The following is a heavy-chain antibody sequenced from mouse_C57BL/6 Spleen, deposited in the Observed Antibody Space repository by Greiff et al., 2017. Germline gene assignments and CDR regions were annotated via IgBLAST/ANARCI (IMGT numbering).Heavy chain of an antibody. CDR1: GFTFSSYT. V-gene: IGHV5-9*01. J-gene: IGHJ4*01. D-gene: IGHD2-5*01. Sequence: EVKLVESGGGLVKPGGSLKLSCAASGFTFSSYTMSWVRQTPEKRLEWVATISGGGGNTYYPDSVKGRFTISRDNAKNTLYLQMSSLRSEDTALYYCARHDRRGLYSNYSYAMDYWGQGTSVTVSS. CDR3: ARHDRRGLYSNYSYAMDY. CDR2: ISGGGGNT.